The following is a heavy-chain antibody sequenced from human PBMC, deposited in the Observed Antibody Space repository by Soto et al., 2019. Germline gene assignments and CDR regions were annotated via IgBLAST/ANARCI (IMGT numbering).Heavy chain of an antibody. J-gene: IGHJ4*02. V-gene: IGHV4-38-2*02. CDR1: GYSISSGYY. CDR3: ARVDSSSGFDY. CDR2: IYHSGST. D-gene: IGHD6-6*01. Sequence: XETLSLTCSVSGYSISSGYYWGWIRQPPGKGLEWIGSIYHSGSTYYNPSLKSRVTISVDTSKNQFSLRLTSVTAADTAVYYCARVDSSSGFDYWGQGNLVTVSS.